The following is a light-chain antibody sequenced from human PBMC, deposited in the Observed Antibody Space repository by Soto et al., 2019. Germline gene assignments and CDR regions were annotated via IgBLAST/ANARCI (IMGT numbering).Light chain of an antibody. J-gene: IGLJ3*02. Sequence: QSVLTQPPSASGSPGQSVTISCPGTSSDVGGYNYVSWYQQYPGRAPKLMIYDVTKRPSGVPDRFSGSKSGNTASLTVSGLQAEDEADYYCSSYAASNNFYFVFGGGTKVTVL. CDR2: DVT. V-gene: IGLV2-8*01. CDR1: SSDVGGYNY. CDR3: SSYAASNNFYFV.